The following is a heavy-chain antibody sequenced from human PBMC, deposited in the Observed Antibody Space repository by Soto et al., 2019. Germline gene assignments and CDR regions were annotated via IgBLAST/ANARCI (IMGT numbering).Heavy chain of an antibody. J-gene: IGHJ6*02. CDR3: AKDLWSSSWSPEGPGVTYYGMDV. CDR1: GFTFSSYA. V-gene: IGHV3-23*01. CDR2: ISGSGGST. Sequence: GGSLRLSCAASGFTFSSYAMSWVRQAPGKGLEWVSAISGSGGSTYYADSVKGRFTISRDNSKNTLYLQMNSLRAEDTAVYYCAKDLWSSSWSPEGPGVTYYGMDVWGQGTTVTVSS. D-gene: IGHD6-13*01.